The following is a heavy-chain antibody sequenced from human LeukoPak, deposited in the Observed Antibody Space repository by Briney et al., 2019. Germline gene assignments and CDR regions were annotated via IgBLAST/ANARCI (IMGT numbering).Heavy chain of an antibody. CDR2: VKGDGRTT. D-gene: IGHD5-18*01. Sequence: GGSLRLSCAASGLTFSDFWMHWVRQPPGKGLVWVALVKGDGRTTIYADSVKGRFTISRDNAKNTLYLQMNSLRADDSGVYYRATGHSYGYDYWGQGVLVTVSS. V-gene: IGHV3-74*01. J-gene: IGHJ4*02. CDR1: GLTFSDFW. CDR3: ATGHSYGYDY.